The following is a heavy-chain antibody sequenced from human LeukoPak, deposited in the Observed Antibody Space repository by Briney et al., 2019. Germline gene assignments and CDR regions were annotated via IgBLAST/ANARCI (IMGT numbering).Heavy chain of an antibody. CDR2: IKQDGSAK. CDR1: GFTFSSYW. V-gene: IGHV3-7*01. CDR3: ARCPYDSSGYYSVPSHLDY. J-gene: IGHJ4*02. Sequence: GGSLRLSCAASGFTFSSYWMTWVRQTPGKGLEWVANIKQDGSAKYYVDSLRGRFSISRDNVKNSLFLQMNSLSAEDTAVYYCARCPYDSSGYYSVPSHLDYWGQGTLVTVSS. D-gene: IGHD3-22*01.